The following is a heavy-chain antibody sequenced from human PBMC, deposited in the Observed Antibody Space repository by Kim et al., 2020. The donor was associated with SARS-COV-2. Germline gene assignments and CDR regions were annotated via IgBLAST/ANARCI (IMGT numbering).Heavy chain of an antibody. J-gene: IGHJ4*02. Sequence: SETLSLTCTVSGGSISSYYWSWIRQPAGKGLEWIGRIYTSGSTNYNPSLKSRVTMSVDTSKNQFSLKLSSVTAADTAVYYCASDMDTAMVTWFDYWGRGTRVPVSS. CDR2: IYTSGST. V-gene: IGHV4-4*07. CDR3: ASDMDTAMVTWFDY. D-gene: IGHD5-18*01. CDR1: GGSISSYY.